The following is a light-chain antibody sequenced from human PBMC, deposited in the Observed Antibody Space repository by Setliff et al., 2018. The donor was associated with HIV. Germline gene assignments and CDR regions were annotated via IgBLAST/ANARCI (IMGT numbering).Light chain of an antibody. J-gene: IGLJ1*01. CDR3: QSYDSSLSGYV. CDR2: SFT. V-gene: IGLV1-40*01. Sequence: ALTQPPSVSGAPGQRVTISCTGSSSNIGAGFDVHWYQQFPGTAPKLLIYSFTNRPSGVPDRLSGSKSGTSASLAIAGLQAEDEADYYCQSYDSSLSGYVFGTGTKGTVL. CDR1: SSNIGAGFD.